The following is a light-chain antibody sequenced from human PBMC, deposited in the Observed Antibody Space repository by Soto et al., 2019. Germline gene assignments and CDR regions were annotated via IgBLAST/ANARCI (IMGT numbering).Light chain of an antibody. CDR2: DVS. CDR3: SSYTTSSPFV. V-gene: IGLV2-14*01. J-gene: IGLJ1*01. CDR1: SSDVGGYNY. Sequence: QSALTQPASVSGSPGQSITISCTGTSSDVGGYNYGSWYQQHPGKAPKLMIYDVSNRPTGVSNRFSGSKSGNTASLTISGLQAEDEDDYYCSSYTTSSPFVFGTGTKVTVL.